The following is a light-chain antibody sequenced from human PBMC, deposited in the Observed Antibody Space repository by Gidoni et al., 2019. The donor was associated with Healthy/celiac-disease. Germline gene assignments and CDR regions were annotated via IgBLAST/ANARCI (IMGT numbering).Light chain of an antibody. V-gene: IGLV2-23*02. Sequence: SAPTPPAPVSGSPAQSITISCTGTSSDVGSYNLVSWYQQHPGKAPKLMIYEVSKRPSGVSNRFSGSKSGNTASLTISGLQAEDEADYYCCSYAGSSTFNVVFGGGTKLTVL. CDR2: EVS. J-gene: IGLJ2*01. CDR1: SSDVGSYNL. CDR3: CSYAGSSTFNVV.